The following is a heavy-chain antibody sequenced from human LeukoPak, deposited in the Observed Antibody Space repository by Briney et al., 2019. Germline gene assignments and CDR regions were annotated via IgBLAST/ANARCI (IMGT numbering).Heavy chain of an antibody. V-gene: IGHV3-30*04. Sequence: PGGSLRLSCAASGLTFSSYAMHWVRQAPGKGLEWVAVISYDGSNKYYADSVKGRFTISRDNSKNTLYLQMNSLRAEDTAVYYCAREPADYYYYYGMDVWGKGTTVTVSS. D-gene: IGHD2-2*01. CDR3: AREPADYYYYYGMDV. CDR1: GLTFSSYA. CDR2: ISYDGSNK. J-gene: IGHJ6*04.